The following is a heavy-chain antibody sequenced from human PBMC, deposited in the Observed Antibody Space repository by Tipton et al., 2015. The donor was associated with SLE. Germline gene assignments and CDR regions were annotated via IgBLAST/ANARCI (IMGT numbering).Heavy chain of an antibody. CDR2: ISYRGNT. V-gene: IGHV4-59*08. J-gene: IGHJ3*02. D-gene: IGHD1-14*01. Sequence: TLSLTCNVFGGSISSYYWSWIRQSPGKGLEWIAYISYRGNTDYNPSLKSRVTISVDTSKKQFSLKLSSVTAADTAVYYCTRSGPRHNLAFDIWGQGTMVSVSS. CDR1: GGSISSYY. CDR3: TRSGPRHNLAFDI.